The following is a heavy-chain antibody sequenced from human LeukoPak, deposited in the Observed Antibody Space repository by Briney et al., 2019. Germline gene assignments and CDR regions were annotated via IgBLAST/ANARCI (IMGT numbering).Heavy chain of an antibody. CDR1: GFTFSSYA. J-gene: IGHJ4*02. CDR3: AKDRPLNWGYYFDS. V-gene: IGHV3-23*01. D-gene: IGHD7-27*01. CDR2: ISGSGGST. Sequence: GGSLRLSCAASGFTFSSYAMSWVRQAPGKGLEWVSAISGSGGSTYYADSVKGRFTISRDTSKNILYLQMNSLRADDTAKYYCAKDRPLNWGYYFDSWGQGTLVTVSS.